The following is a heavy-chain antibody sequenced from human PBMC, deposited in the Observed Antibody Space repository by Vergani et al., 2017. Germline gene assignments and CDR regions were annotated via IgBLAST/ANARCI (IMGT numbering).Heavy chain of an antibody. CDR1: GFTFSSYA. V-gene: IGHV3-23*01. CDR2: ISGSVGST. Sequence: EVQLLESGGGLVQPGGSLRLSCAASGFTFSSYAMSWVRQAPGKGLEWVSAISGSVGSTYYADSVKGRFTISRDNSKNTLYLQMNSLRAEDTAVYYCAKTPSSVVVPGVYFDYWGQGTLVTVSS. CDR3: AKTPSSVVVPGVYFDY. J-gene: IGHJ4*02. D-gene: IGHD2-2*01.